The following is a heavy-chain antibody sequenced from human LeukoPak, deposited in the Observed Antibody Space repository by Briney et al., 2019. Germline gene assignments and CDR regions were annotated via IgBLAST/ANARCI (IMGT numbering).Heavy chain of an antibody. Sequence: ASVKVSCKASGYTFTGYYMHWVRQAPGQGLEWMGRINPNSGGTNYAQKFQGRVTITADESTSTAYMELSSLRSEDTAVYYCARLRGSTGEFDYWGQGTLVTVSS. CDR2: INPNSGGT. CDR1: GYTFTGYY. D-gene: IGHD1-14*01. J-gene: IGHJ4*02. CDR3: ARLRGSTGEFDY. V-gene: IGHV1-2*06.